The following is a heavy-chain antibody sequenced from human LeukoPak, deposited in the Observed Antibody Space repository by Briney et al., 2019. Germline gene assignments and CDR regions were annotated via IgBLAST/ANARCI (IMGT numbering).Heavy chain of an antibody. Sequence: GGSLRLSCAASAFTFSDYSMNWVRQSPGKGLEWISYIDTSSSTMYYADSVMGRFTISRDNAKESLYLQMNSLRDEDTAVYYCAREDDSWGPNNLDLWGQGTMVTVSS. CDR1: AFTFSDYS. CDR3: AREDDSWGPNNLDL. J-gene: IGHJ3*01. V-gene: IGHV3-48*02. D-gene: IGHD7-27*01. CDR2: IDTSSSTM.